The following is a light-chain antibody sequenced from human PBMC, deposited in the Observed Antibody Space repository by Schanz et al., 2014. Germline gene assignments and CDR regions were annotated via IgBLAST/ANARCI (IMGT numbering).Light chain of an antibody. Sequence: QSVLTQPPSASGSPGQSVTISCTGTSSDVGGYDYVSWYQQHPGKAPKLMIYEVSERPSGVPDRFSGSKSGNTASLTVSGLQAEDEAVYYCSSYAGSTPVVFGGGTKLTV. CDR3: SSYAGSTPVV. CDR1: SSDVGGYDY. CDR2: EVS. V-gene: IGLV2-8*01. J-gene: IGLJ2*01.